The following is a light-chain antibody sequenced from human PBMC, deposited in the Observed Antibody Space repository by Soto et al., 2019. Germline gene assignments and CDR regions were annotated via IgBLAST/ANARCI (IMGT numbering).Light chain of an antibody. J-gene: IGKJ5*01. CDR1: QTISSW. CDR3: QHFKSFPIT. Sequence: DIQMTQSASSLSASLGDRVSIPCLASQTISSWLAWYQQKPGKAPKVLIYESSLLQSGVPSRFSGSGSGTDFTLTISSLQPEDFATYYCQHFKSFPITFGQGTRLEIK. CDR2: ESS. V-gene: IGKV1-5*01.